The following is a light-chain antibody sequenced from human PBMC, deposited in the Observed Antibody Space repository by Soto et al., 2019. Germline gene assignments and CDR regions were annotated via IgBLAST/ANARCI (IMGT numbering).Light chain of an antibody. Sequence: AIQMTQSPSSLSASVGDRVTITCRASQDIRTDVAWYQQKPGKAPQLLIFAASSLQSGVSSRFSGSGSGTYFTLTISSLQPEDFATYYCLQDYSYPYTFGQGTKLEIK. CDR1: QDIRTD. V-gene: IGKV1-6*01. CDR3: LQDYSYPYT. J-gene: IGKJ2*01. CDR2: AAS.